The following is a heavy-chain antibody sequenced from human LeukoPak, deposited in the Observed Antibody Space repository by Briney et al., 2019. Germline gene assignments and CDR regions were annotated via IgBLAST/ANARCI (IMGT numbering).Heavy chain of an antibody. V-gene: IGHV4-59*01. Sequence: SETLSLTCAVSGGSISSYYWSWIRQPPGKGLEWIAYIYYSGSTHHNPSLKSRVTISVDTSKNQFALKLSSVTAADTAVYYCARDVWGSYPTFEDYWGQGTLVTVSS. J-gene: IGHJ4*02. CDR3: ARDVWGSYPTFEDY. D-gene: IGHD3-16*02. CDR1: GGSISSYY. CDR2: IYYSGST.